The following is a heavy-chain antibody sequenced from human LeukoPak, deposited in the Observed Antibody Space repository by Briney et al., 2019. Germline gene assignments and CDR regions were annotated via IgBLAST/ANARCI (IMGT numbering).Heavy chain of an antibody. Sequence: SETLSLTCTVSGGSISSSSYYWGWIRQPPGKGLEWIGSIYYSGSTYYNPSLKSRVTISVDTSKNQFSLKLSSVTAADTAVYYCAVLTYDFWSGYHYYFDYWGQGTLVTVSS. D-gene: IGHD3-3*01. CDR1: GGSISSSSYY. CDR2: IYYSGST. V-gene: IGHV4-39*01. CDR3: AVLTYDFWSGYHYYFDY. J-gene: IGHJ4*02.